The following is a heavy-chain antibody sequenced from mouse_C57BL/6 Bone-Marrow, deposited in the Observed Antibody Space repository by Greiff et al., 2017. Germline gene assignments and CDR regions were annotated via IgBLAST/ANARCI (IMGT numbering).Heavy chain of an antibody. CDR1: GYTFTDYY. CDR2: INPYNGGT. J-gene: IGHJ3*01. CDR3: ARRRKNCFAWFAY. V-gene: IGHV1-19*01. Sequence: VQLQQSGPVLVKPGASVKMSCKASGYTFTDYYMNWVKQSHGKSLEWIGVINPYNGGTSYNQKFKGKATLTVDKSSSTAYMELNSLTSEDSAVYDCARRRKNCFAWFAYWGQGTLVTVSA. D-gene: IGHD4-1*01.